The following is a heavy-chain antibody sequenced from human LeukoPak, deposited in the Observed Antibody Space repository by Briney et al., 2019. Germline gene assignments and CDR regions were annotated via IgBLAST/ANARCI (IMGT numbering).Heavy chain of an antibody. CDR2: INPRGGRT. CDR1: GYMFTTYF. Sequence: ASVKVSCKASGYMFTTYFMHSLRQDPRQGPEWMGIINPRGGRTDYAQKFQDRITMTRDTSTSTVYMELKSLKSEDTAVYFCARVGATGATADNWGQGTLVTVSS. J-gene: IGHJ4*02. V-gene: IGHV1-46*01. D-gene: IGHD2-21*02. CDR3: ARVGATGATADN.